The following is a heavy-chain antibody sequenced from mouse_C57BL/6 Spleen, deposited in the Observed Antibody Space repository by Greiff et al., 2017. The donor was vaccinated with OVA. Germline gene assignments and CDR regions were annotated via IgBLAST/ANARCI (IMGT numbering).Heavy chain of an antibody. V-gene: IGHV5-4*03. Sequence: EVKVVESGGGLVKPGGSLKLSCAASGFTFSSYAMSWVRQTPEKRLEWVATISDGGSYTYYPDNVKGRFTISRDNAKNKLYLQMSHLKSEDTAMYYCASHYYGSSYDWYFDVWGTGTTVTGSS. D-gene: IGHD1-1*01. CDR1: GFTFSSYA. CDR2: ISDGGSYT. CDR3: ASHYYGSSYDWYFDV. J-gene: IGHJ1*03.